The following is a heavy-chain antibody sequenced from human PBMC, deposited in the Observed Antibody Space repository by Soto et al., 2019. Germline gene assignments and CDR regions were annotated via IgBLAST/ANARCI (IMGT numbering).Heavy chain of an antibody. CDR3: ARLWCYNWNDVSNVMDV. D-gene: IGHD1-20*01. CDR1: GYSFTNYW. V-gene: IGHV5-51*01. CDR2: IYPGDSDI. J-gene: IGHJ6*02. Sequence: PGESLKISCKGSGYSFTNYWIAWVRQMPGKGLEWMGIIYPGDSDIRYSPSFQGKFTISADKSISTAYLQWSSLKASDTAIYYCARLWCYNWNDVSNVMDVWGQGATVTVSS.